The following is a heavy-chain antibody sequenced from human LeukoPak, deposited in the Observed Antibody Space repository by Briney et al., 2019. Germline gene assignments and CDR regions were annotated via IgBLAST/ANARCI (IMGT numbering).Heavy chain of an antibody. D-gene: IGHD3-16*01. CDR1: GGSISSGGYS. Sequence: SQTLSLTCAVSGGSISSGGYSWSWIRQPPGKGLEWIGYIYHSGSTYYNPSLKSRVTISVDRSKNQFSLKLSSVTAADTAVYYCARGGVDYDYVWGTIGGENWFDPWGQGTLVTASS. CDR2: IYHSGST. CDR3: ARGGVDYDYVWGTIGGENWFDP. V-gene: IGHV4-30-2*01. J-gene: IGHJ5*02.